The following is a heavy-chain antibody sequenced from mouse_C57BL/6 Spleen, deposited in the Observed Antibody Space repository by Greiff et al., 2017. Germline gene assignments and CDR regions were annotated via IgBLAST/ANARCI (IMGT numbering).Heavy chain of an antibody. CDR2: IYPSDSET. V-gene: IGHV1-61*01. CDR3: ARERDYGSSPHWYLDV. D-gene: IGHD1-1*01. CDR1: GYTFTSYW. J-gene: IGHJ1*03. Sequence: QVQLQQPGAELVRPGSSVKLSCKASGYTFTSYWMDWVKQRPGQGLEWIGNIYPSDSETHYNQKFKDKATLTVDKSSSTAYMQLSSLTSEDSAVYYCARERDYGSSPHWYLDVWGTGTTVTVSS.